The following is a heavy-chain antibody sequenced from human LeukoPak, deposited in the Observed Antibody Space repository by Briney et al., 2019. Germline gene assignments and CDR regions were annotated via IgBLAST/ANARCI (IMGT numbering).Heavy chain of an antibody. J-gene: IGHJ6*03. CDR3: ARFRVGATEIRYYYYMDV. CDR1: GGSISSYY. D-gene: IGHD1-26*01. CDR2: IYYSGST. V-gene: IGHV4-59*01. Sequence: SETLSLTCAVSGGSISSYYWSWIRQPPGKGLEWIGYIYYSGSTNYNPSLKSRVTISVDTSKNQFSLKLSSVTAADTAVYYCARFRVGATEIRYYYYMDVWGKGTTVTVSS.